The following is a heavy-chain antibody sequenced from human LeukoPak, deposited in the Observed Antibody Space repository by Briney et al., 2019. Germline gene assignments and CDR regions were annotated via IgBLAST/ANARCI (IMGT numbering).Heavy chain of an antibody. D-gene: IGHD3-10*01. CDR2: ISGSGGST. CDR1: GFTFNTYA. CDR3: AKDRPTYYYGSGTFPLFDY. V-gene: IGHV3-23*01. Sequence: PGGSLRLSCAASGFTFNTYAMSWVRQAPGKGLEWVSAISGSGGSTYYADSVKGRFTISRDNSKNTLYLQMNSLRAEDTAVYYCAKDRPTYYYGSGTFPLFDYWGQGTLVTVSS. J-gene: IGHJ4*02.